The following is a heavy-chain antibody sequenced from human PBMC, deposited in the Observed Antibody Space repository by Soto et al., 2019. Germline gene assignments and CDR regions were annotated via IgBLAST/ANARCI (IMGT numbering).Heavy chain of an antibody. CDR1: GYTFTSYG. V-gene: IGHV1-18*01. CDR3: ARDSITIFGVVINNWFDP. D-gene: IGHD3-3*01. Sequence: ASVKVSCKASGYTFTSYGISWVRQAPGQGLEWMGWISAYNGNTNYAQKLQGRVTMTTDTSTRTAYMELRSLRSDDTAVYYCARDSITIFGVVINNWFDPWGQGTLVTVSS. J-gene: IGHJ5*02. CDR2: ISAYNGNT.